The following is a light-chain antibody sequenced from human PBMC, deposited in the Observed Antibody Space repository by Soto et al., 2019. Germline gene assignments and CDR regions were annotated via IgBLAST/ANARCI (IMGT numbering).Light chain of an antibody. V-gene: IGLV2-14*01. CDR3: SSYTTSYFYV. Sequence: QSALTQPASVSGSPGQSITNSCTGSGRDIGAYNYVSWYQQHPGKAPKLIIYGVKNRPSGVSNRFSASKSAFTASLTISGLQAEDEADYYCSSYTTSYFYVFGPGTKLTVL. J-gene: IGLJ1*01. CDR2: GVK. CDR1: GRDIGAYNY.